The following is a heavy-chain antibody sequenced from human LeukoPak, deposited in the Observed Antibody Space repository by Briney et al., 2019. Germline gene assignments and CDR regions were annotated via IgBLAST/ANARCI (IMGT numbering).Heavy chain of an antibody. CDR2: IWYDGSNI. D-gene: IGHD2-21*01. CDR1: GISFSSHG. CDR3: ARHSPIPYSE. Sequence: PGTSLRLSCAASGISFSSHGMHWVRQAPGKGLEWVAVIWYDGSNIYYTDSVKGRFTISRDNSKNTLYLQMNSLRAEDTAVYYCARHSPIPYSEWGQGTLVTVSS. J-gene: IGHJ4*02. V-gene: IGHV3-33*01.